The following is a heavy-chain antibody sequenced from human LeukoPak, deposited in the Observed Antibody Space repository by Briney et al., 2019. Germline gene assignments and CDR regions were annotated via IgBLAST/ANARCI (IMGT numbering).Heavy chain of an antibody. V-gene: IGHV3-30-3*01. CDR1: GFTFSSYA. D-gene: IGHD6-13*01. J-gene: IGHJ6*02. CDR3: ARVTLAAVGTMNYYFHGMDV. CDR2: TSFDGTNQ. Sequence: GGSLRLSCAASGFTFSSYAMHWVRQAPGKGLEWVAVTSFDGTNQYYADSVRGRFTISRDNSKNTVYLHMNSLRTEDTAVYYCARVTLAAVGTMNYYFHGMDVWGQGTTGTVS.